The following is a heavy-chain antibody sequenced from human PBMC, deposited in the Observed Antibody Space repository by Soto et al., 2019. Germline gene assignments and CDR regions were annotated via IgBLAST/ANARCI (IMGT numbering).Heavy chain of an antibody. D-gene: IGHD3-16*01. V-gene: IGHV1-3*01. CDR2: INVGNGNT. J-gene: IGHJ4*02. Sequence: QAQLVQSGAEAKQPGASVRVSCKASGYTFTDFALHWVRQAPGQGPEWMGWINVGNGNTGYSRKFQGKATKERDMSATTAYIKVASLTSEDTAIYYWGGEGAHYAPFDLWGQGTLVTVS. CDR3: GGEGAHYAPFDL. CDR1: GYTFTDFA.